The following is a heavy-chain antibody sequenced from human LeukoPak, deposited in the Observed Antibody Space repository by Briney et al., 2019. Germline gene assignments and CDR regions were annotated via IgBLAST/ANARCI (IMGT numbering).Heavy chain of an antibody. Sequence: GASVKVSCKASGYTFTGYYMHWVRQAPGLGLEWMGWINPNSGGTNYAQKFQGRVTMTRDTSISTAYMELSRLRSDDTAVYYCARDRSAPLNYYFDYWGQGTLVTVSS. V-gene: IGHV1-2*02. J-gene: IGHJ4*02. CDR2: INPNSGGT. D-gene: IGHD3-3*01. CDR1: GYTFTGYY. CDR3: ARDRSAPLNYYFDY.